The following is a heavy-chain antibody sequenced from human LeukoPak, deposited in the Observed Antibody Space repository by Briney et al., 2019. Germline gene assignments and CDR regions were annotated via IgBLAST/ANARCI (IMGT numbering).Heavy chain of an antibody. CDR3: ARDYGGRYYYYLDY. J-gene: IGHJ4*02. CDR1: GFTFSNYW. D-gene: IGHD3-22*01. V-gene: IGHV3-7*03. Sequence: GGSLRLSCAASGFTFSNYWMSWVRQAPGKGLEWVANIKQDGSEKYYIDSVKGRFTISRDNAKNYLYLQMNSLRAEDTAVYYCARDYGGRYYYYLDYWGQGTLVTVSS. CDR2: IKQDGSEK.